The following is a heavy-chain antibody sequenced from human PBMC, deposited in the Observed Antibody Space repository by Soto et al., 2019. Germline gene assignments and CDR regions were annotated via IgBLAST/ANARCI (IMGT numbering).Heavy chain of an antibody. CDR1: GFTFSSYG. Sequence: QVQLVASGGGVVQPGRSLRLSCAASGFTFSSYGMHWVRQAPGKGLEWVAVIWYDGSNKYYADSVKGRFTISRDNSKNTLYLQRNSLRAEDTAVYYCARGGGYYDSSGYYAFDIWGQGTMVTVSS. J-gene: IGHJ3*02. CDR2: IWYDGSNK. D-gene: IGHD3-22*01. V-gene: IGHV3-33*01. CDR3: ARGGGYYDSSGYYAFDI.